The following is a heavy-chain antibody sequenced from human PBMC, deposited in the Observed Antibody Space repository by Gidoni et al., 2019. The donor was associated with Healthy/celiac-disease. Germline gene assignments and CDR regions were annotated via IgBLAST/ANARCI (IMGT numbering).Heavy chain of an antibody. D-gene: IGHD3-22*01. Sequence: QVQLVEPGGGVVQPGRSLRLSGAASGFTFSSYAMHWVRQAPGKGLEWVAVISYDGSNKYYADSVKGRFTISRDNSKNTLYLQMNSLRAEDTAVYYCARARDYYDKNLFDYWGQGTLVTVSS. CDR1: GFTFSSYA. V-gene: IGHV3-30-3*01. CDR2: ISYDGSNK. CDR3: ARARDYYDKNLFDY. J-gene: IGHJ4*02.